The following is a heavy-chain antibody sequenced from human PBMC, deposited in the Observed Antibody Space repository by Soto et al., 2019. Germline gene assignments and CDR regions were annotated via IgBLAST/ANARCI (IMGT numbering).Heavy chain of an antibody. V-gene: IGHV1-46*01. CDR1: GYLFTAYS. CDR3: AREENCSGGTCYSEYFHR. J-gene: IGHJ1*01. Sequence: ASVKVSFKASGYLFTAYSMHWGRLAPGQGLEWMGVVNPSGGSTKYAQNFQGRVTMTRDTSTTTIYMELSSLRSDDTAIYYCAREENCSGGTCYSEYFHRWGQGTLVTVSS. CDR2: VNPSGGST. D-gene: IGHD2-15*01.